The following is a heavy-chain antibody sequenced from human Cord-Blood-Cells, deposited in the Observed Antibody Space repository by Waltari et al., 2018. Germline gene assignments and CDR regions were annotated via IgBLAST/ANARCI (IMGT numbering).Heavy chain of an antibody. Sequence: QVQLQQWGAGLLKPSETLSLTCAVYGGSFSGYYWSWIRQPPGKGLEWIGEINHSRSTDDNHTLMTRVTLSVDTSKNHSPVKLSSVTAADTHVYYRTRGARLESSSYDWFDPWGQGTLVTVS. J-gene: IGHJ5*01. CDR2: INHSRST. CDR3: TRGARLESSSYDWFDP. V-gene: IGHV4-34*01. D-gene: IGHD6-6*01. CDR1: GGSFSGYY.